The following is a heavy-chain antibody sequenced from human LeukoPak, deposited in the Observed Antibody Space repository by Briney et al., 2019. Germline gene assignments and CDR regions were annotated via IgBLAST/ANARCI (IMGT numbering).Heavy chain of an antibody. CDR3: ARERYDFWSVMGHAFDI. V-gene: IGHV3-33*08. D-gene: IGHD3-3*01. Sequence: PGGSLRLSCAASGFTFSSYWMHWVRQAPGKGLEWVAVIWYDGSNKYYADSVKGRFTISRDNSKNTLYLQMNSLRAEDTAVYYCARERYDFWSVMGHAFDIWGQGTMVTVSS. CDR1: GFTFSSYW. CDR2: IWYDGSNK. J-gene: IGHJ3*02.